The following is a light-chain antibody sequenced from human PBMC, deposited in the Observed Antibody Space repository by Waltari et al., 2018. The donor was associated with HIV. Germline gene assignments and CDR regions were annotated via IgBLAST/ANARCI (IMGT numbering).Light chain of an antibody. J-gene: IGLJ2*01. V-gene: IGLV2-14*03. CDR3: SSYTSSSTLL. CDR1: SSDVCGYNY. CDR2: DVS. Sequence: QSALTQPASVSGSPGQSITLPCTGTSSDVCGYNYVSWYQQHPGKAPKLMIYDVSNRPSGVSNRFSGSKSGNTASLTISGLQAEDEADYYCSSYTSSSTLLFGGGTKLTVL.